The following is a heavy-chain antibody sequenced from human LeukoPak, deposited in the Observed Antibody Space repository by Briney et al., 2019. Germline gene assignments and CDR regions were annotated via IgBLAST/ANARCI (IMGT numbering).Heavy chain of an antibody. V-gene: IGHV4-30-4*01. CDR1: GGSISSGDYY. CDR3: ARPYYYDSRIDP. Sequence: PSETLSLTCTVSGGSISSGDYYWSWIRQPPGKGLEWIAYMYYSGSTYYNPSLKSRVTMSADTSENQLSLKLSPVTAADTAVYYCARPYYYDSRIDPWGQGILVTVSS. J-gene: IGHJ5*02. CDR2: MYYSGST. D-gene: IGHD3-22*01.